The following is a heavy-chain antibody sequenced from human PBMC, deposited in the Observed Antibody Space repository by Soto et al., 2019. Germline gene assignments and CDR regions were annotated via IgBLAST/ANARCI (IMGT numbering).Heavy chain of an antibody. CDR2: ISYDGSNK. CDR1: GFTFSSYA. J-gene: IGHJ4*02. CDR3: AGGYDIWTGYPDY. D-gene: IGHD3-9*01. Sequence: QVQLVESGGGVVQPGRSLRLSCAASGFTFSSYAMHWVRQAPGKGLEWVAVISYDGSNKYYADSVKGRFTISRDNSKNTLHLQMNDLGAEGRSVYYCAGGYDIWTGYPDYWGQGTPVTVSS. V-gene: IGHV3-30-3*01.